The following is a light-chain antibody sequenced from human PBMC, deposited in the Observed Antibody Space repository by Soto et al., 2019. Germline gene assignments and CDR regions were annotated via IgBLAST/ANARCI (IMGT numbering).Light chain of an antibody. CDR2: GAS. CDR3: QQYSKWPLT. CDR1: QSVSSN. J-gene: IGKJ4*01. V-gene: IGKV3-15*01. Sequence: EVLMTQSPATLSVSPGERATLSCRASQSVSSNLAWYQQKPGQAPRLLIHGASTRATGIPARFSGSGSGTEFSLTISTLQSEDFAVYYCQQYSKWPLTFGGGTKVDIK.